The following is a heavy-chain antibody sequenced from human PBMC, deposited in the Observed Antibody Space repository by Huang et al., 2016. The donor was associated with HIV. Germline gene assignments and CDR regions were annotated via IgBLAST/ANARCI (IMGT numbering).Heavy chain of an antibody. Sequence: EVQLVESGGGLVQPGGSLRLSCAASGFTFSTSSVNWVRQAPGKGLGVVSDISSSSSTIYYADSGKGRFTISRDNAKNSLFLQMNRLRDEDTAVYYCARGIRYFGVVAYFDYWGQGALVTVSS. D-gene: IGHD3-3*01. V-gene: IGHV3-48*02. CDR1: GFTFSTSS. CDR3: ARGIRYFGVVAYFDY. CDR2: ISSSSSTI. J-gene: IGHJ4*02.